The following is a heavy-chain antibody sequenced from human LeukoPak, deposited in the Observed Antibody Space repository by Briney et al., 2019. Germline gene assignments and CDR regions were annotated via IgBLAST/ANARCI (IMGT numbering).Heavy chain of an antibody. CDR3: ARHGNSGWISEY. J-gene: IGHJ4*02. D-gene: IGHD6-19*01. V-gene: IGHV5-51*07. CDR2: IYPHDSDT. Sequence: GASLKISCKCSGYSFTSYWIAWVHQIPGKRLELMGIIYPHDSDTRYSPSFQGQVTISADKSISTAYQQWSSLKASDTAMYYCARHGNSGWISEYWGQGTLVTVSS. CDR1: GYSFTSYW.